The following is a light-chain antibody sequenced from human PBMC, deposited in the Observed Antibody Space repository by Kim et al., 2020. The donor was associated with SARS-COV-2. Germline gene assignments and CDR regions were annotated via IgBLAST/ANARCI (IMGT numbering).Light chain of an antibody. V-gene: IGKV3-11*01. CDR1: QSVGNQ. Sequence: PGERATLSCRASQSVGNQLAWFKQKPGQAPSLLIYDTSNRAPGVPARFSGSGSGTDFTLTISSLEAEDFAVYYCQQRANWPRTFGQGTRPDI. CDR3: QQRANWPRT. CDR2: DTS. J-gene: IGKJ5*01.